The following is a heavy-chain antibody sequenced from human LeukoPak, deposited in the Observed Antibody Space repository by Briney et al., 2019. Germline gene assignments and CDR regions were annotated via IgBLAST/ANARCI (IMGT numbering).Heavy chain of an antibody. V-gene: IGHV3-33*06. CDR3: AKGPRQQLVTRFDN. J-gene: IGHJ4*02. CDR2: IWYDGSNK. CDR1: GFTFSNYG. Sequence: PGRSLRLSCAAFGFTFSNYGMHWVRQAPGKGLEWVAVIWYDGSNKYYADSVKGRFTISRDNSKNTLYLQMNSLRAEDTAVYYCAKGPRQQLVTRFDNWGQGTLVTVSS. D-gene: IGHD6-13*01.